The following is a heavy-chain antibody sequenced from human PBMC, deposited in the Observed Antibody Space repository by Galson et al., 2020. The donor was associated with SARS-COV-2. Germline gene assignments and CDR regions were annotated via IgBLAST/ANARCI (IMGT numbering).Heavy chain of an antibody. V-gene: IGHV3-33*01. D-gene: IGHD1-26*01. CDR1: GFTFSSYG. CDR3: ARVTRIVGATEDAFCL. Sequence: GGSLRLSCAASGFTFSSYGMHWVRQAPGKGLEWVAVIWYDGSNKYYADSVKGRFTISRDNSKNTLYLQMNSLRAEDTAVYYCARVTRIVGATEDAFCLWGQGTMVAVSS. CDR2: IWYDGSNK. J-gene: IGHJ3*01.